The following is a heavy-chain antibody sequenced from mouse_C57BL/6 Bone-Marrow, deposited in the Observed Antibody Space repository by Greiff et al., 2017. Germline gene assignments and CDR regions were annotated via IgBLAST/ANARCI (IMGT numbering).Heavy chain of an antibody. CDR3: ARGGYGNYPYAMDY. CDR1: GYTFTDYN. CDR2: INPNNGGT. V-gene: IGHV1-18*01. D-gene: IGHD2-10*02. J-gene: IGHJ4*01. Sequence: EVQLQQSGPELVKPGASVKIPCKASGYTFTDYNMDWVKQSHGQSLEWIGDINPNNGGTIYNQKFKGKATLTVDKSSSTAYMELRSLTSEDTAVYSCARGGYGNYPYAMDYWGQGTSVTVSS.